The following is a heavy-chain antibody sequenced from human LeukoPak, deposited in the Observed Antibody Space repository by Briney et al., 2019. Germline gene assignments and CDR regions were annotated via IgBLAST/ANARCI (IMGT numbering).Heavy chain of an antibody. CDR1: GFTFSAYW. V-gene: IGHV3-7*05. CDR3: ARDPNRGGDFDY. Sequence: QSGGSLRLTCAASGFTFSAYWMSWVRQSPGKGLEWVANIKYDGSVQHYVDSMKGRFTISRDNAKNSLFLQMDSLRAEDTAVYYCARDPNRGGDFDYWGQGTLVTVSP. J-gene: IGHJ4*02. CDR2: IKYDGSVQ. D-gene: IGHD3-10*01.